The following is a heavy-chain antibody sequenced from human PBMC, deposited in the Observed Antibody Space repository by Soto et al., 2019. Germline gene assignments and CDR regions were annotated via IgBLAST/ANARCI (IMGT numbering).Heavy chain of an antibody. CDR1: GGSISSSSYY. Sequence: PSETLSLTCSVSGGSISSSSYYWAWIRQPPGKGLEWIGSIYYSENTYYDPSLKSRVTISVDTSKNQFSLKLSSVTAADTAVYYCARTPYYDYIWGIYRYSFDYWGQGSLVTVSS. V-gene: IGHV4-39*01. J-gene: IGHJ4*02. CDR2: IYYSENT. CDR3: ARTPYYDYIWGIYRYSFDY. D-gene: IGHD3-16*02.